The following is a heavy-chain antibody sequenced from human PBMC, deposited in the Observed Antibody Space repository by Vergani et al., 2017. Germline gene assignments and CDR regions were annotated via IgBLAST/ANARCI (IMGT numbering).Heavy chain of an antibody. D-gene: IGHD1-1*01. CDR1: GYSFTSYW. CDR3: ARQADNWNDARWFDP. J-gene: IGHJ5*02. Sequence: EVQLVPSGAEVKKPGESLKISCKGSGYSFTSYWIGWVRQMPGKGLEWMGIIYPGDSDTRYSPSFQGQVTISADKSISTAYLQWSSLKASDTAMYYCARQADNWNDARWFDPWGQGTLVTVSS. CDR2: IYPGDSDT. V-gene: IGHV5-51*01.